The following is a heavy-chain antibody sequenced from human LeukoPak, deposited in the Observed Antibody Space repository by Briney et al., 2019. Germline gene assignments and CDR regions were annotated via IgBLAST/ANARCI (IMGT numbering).Heavy chain of an antibody. V-gene: IGHV4-31*03. Sequence: SETLSLTCTVSGCSINSGGYYWVWIRQHPEKGLEWIGYNDHSGTAYYNPSLQSRVTISVDTSKNQFSLNLSSVTAADTAVYYCARRPDDSGNYYQNWFDPWGQGSLATVPS. CDR3: ARRPDDSGNYYQNWFDP. CDR2: NDHSGTA. CDR1: GCSINSGGYY. D-gene: IGHD3-22*01. J-gene: IGHJ5*02.